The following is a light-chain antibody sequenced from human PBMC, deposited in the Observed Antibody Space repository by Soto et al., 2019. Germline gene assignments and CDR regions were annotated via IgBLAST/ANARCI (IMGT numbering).Light chain of an antibody. J-gene: IGKJ4*01. Sequence: IQVTQSPSSLSASVGDRITITCRASQGMSTYLAWYQQKPGKAPKLLIYAAYTLKSGVPSRFSGGGSGTDFTLTISSLQPEDFATYYCQQLNRYPTFGGGTKVEIK. CDR1: QGMSTY. V-gene: IGKV1-9*01. CDR3: QQLNRYPT. CDR2: AAY.